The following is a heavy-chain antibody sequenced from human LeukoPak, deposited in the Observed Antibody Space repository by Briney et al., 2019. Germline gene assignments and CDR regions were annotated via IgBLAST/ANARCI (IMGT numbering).Heavy chain of an antibody. Sequence: GGSLRLSCAASGFTFSDSYMSWIRLAPGKGLEWLSYISSSGSTIYYADSVKGRFTISRDSAKNSLYLQMNSLRAEDTAVYYCARDGSAYSYYFDYWGQGTLVTVSS. CDR1: GFTFSDSY. CDR3: ARDGSAYSYYFDY. D-gene: IGHD3-22*01. CDR2: ISSSGSTI. V-gene: IGHV3-11*01. J-gene: IGHJ4*02.